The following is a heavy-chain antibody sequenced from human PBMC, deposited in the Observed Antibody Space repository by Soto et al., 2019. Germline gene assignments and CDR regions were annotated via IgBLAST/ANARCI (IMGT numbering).Heavy chain of an antibody. CDR1: GFTVSSNY. CDR3: ARDHRHDRSGYYNWYVDL. V-gene: IGHV3-53*02. J-gene: IGHJ2*01. CDR2: IYSGGST. Sequence: EVQLVETGGGLIQPGGSLRLSCAASGFTVSSNYMSWVRQAPGKGLEWVSVIYSGGSTYYADSVKARYTISRDNSKNTLYLQEHSLRAEDTAVYYCARDHRHDRSGYYNWYVDLWGRGTLVTVSS. D-gene: IGHD3-22*01.